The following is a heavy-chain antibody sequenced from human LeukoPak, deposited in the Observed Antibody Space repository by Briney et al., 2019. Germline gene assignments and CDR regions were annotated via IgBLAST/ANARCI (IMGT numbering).Heavy chain of an antibody. CDR3: ARDYYGSGSYLDY. CDR1: GFTFCSYA. CDR2: ISYDGSNK. Sequence: PGRSLRLSCAASGFTFCSYAFHWVRQAPGKGLEWVAVISYDGSNKYYADSLKSRFTISRDNSKNTLYLQMNSLRAEDTAVYYCARDYYGSGSYLDYWGQGTLVTVSS. V-gene: IGHV3-30-3*01. D-gene: IGHD3-10*01. J-gene: IGHJ4*02.